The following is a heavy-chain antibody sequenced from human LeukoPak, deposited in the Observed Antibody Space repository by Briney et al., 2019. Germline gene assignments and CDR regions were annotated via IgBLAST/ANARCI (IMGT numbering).Heavy chain of an antibody. CDR3: ARLAVAANTGVY. CDR2: ISYDGSNK. J-gene: IGHJ4*02. CDR1: GFTFSSYA. Sequence: QPGGSLRLSCAASGFTFSSYAMHWVRQAPGKGLEWVAVISYDGSNKYYADSVKGRFTISRDNSKNTLYLQMNSLRAEDTAVYYCARLAVAANTGVYWGQGTLVTVSS. D-gene: IGHD6-19*01. V-gene: IGHV3-30*04.